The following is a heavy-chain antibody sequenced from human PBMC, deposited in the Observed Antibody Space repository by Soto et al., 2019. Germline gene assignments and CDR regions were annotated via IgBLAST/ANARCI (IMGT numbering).Heavy chain of an antibody. J-gene: IGHJ5*02. D-gene: IGHD6-13*01. Sequence: ASVKVSCKAAGYTFTGCYMYWVQQAPGQGLEWMGWINPNSGGTNYAQKFQGRVTMTRDTSISTAYMELSRLRSDDTAVYYCARVARSSWYLGDNWFDPWGQGTLVTVSS. V-gene: IGHV1-2*02. CDR2: INPNSGGT. CDR1: GYTFTGCY. CDR3: ARVARSSWYLGDNWFDP.